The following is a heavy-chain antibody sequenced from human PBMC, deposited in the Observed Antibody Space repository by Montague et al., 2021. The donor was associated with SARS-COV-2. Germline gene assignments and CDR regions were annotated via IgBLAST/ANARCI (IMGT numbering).Heavy chain of an antibody. CDR1: RGSLRLTSYH. D-gene: IGHD1-26*01. Sequence: SETLSLTCTVSRGSLRLTSYHWGWIRQPPGKGLEWLGSIYHTGSTYYDPSLESRVTMSVDNSKNQFSLMLTSVTAADTAVYYCANFYSGSYNYWGHGSLVTVSS. J-gene: IGHJ4*01. CDR3: ANFYSGSYNY. CDR2: IYHTGST. V-gene: IGHV4-39*01.